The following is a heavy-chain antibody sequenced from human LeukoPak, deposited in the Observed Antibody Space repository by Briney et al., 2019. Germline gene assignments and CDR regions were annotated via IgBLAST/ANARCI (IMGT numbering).Heavy chain of an antibody. J-gene: IGHJ4*02. CDR3: AREGTSDIGSYSFDY. Sequence: SVKVSCKASGGTFSSYAISWVRQAPGQGLEWTGGIIPIFGTANYAQKFQGRVTITADESTSTAYMELSSLRSEDTAVYYCAREGTSDIGSYSFDYWGQGTLVTVSS. CDR1: GGTFSSYA. D-gene: IGHD1-26*01. V-gene: IGHV1-69*13. CDR2: IIPIFGTA.